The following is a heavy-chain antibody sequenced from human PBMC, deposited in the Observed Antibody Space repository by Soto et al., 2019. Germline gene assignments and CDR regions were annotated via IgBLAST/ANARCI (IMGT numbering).Heavy chain of an antibody. D-gene: IGHD6-19*01. CDR3: ARDPYSSGWGGRAFDI. Sequence: GASVKVSCKASGYTFTSYAMHWVRQAPGQRLEWMGWINAGNGNTKYSQKFQGRVTITRDTSASTAYMELSSLRSEDTAVYYCARDPYSSGWGGRAFDIWGQGTMVTVSS. CDR2: INAGNGNT. V-gene: IGHV1-3*01. J-gene: IGHJ3*02. CDR1: GYTFTSYA.